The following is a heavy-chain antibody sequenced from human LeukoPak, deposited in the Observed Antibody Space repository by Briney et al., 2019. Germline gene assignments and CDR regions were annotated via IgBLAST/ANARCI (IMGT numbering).Heavy chain of an antibody. V-gene: IGHV4-34*01. CDR3: ARIMGYCSSTSCYSRRRAPYFQH. CDR1: GFTFSSYA. Sequence: PGGSLRLSCAASGFTFSSYAMSWIRQPPGKGLEWIGEINHSGSTNYNPSLKSRVTISVDTSKNQFSLKLSSVTAADTAVYYCARIMGYCSSTSCYSRRRAPYFQHWGQGTLVTVSS. CDR2: INHSGST. D-gene: IGHD2-2*01. J-gene: IGHJ1*01.